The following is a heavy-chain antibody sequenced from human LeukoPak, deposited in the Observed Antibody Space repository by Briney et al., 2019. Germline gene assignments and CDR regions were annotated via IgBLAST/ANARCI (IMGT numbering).Heavy chain of an antibody. D-gene: IGHD3-16*01. J-gene: IGHJ4*02. V-gene: IGHV1-3*01. CDR3: ARDLGGSSDFDY. CDR1: GYTFTSYG. CDR2: INAGNGNT. Sequence: ASVKVSCKASGYTFTSYGISWVRQAPGQGLEWMGWINAGNGNTKYSQKFQGRVTITRDTSASTAYMELSSLRSEDTAVYYCARDLGGSSDFDYWGQGTLVTVSS.